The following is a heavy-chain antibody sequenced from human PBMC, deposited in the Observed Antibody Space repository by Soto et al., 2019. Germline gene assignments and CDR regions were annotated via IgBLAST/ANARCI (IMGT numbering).Heavy chain of an antibody. V-gene: IGHV3-7*03. J-gene: IGHJ4*02. D-gene: IGHD2-8*02. Sequence: GGSLRLSWAAAGFPFSSYWMGWVRQAPGKGLEWVANIQQDGSERYYVGSVKGRFTISRDNAKNSLYLQMNSLRAEDTAVYYCVESGGAADYWGQGTLVTVSS. CDR2: IQQDGSER. CDR1: GFPFSSYW. CDR3: VESGGAADY.